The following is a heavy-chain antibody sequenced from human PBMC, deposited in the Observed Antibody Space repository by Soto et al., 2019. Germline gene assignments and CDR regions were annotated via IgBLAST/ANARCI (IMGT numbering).Heavy chain of an antibody. D-gene: IGHD6-13*01. J-gene: IGHJ6*02. CDR3: ARGRSRGYGSSGYLDYYNGMDV. Sequence: SETLSLTCTVSGGSIYRLGYYWGWIRQPPGKGLEWIWYLYDSGSTNYNPSLKSRVTMSLDTSKNQFSLKLSSVTAADTAVYYCARGRSRGYGSSGYLDYYNGMDVWGQGTTVTVSS. CDR2: LYDSGST. V-gene: IGHV4-61*08. CDR1: GGSIYRLGYY.